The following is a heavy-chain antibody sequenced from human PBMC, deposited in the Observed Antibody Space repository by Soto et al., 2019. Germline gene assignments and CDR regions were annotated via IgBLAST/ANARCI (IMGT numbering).Heavy chain of an antibody. D-gene: IGHD6-19*01. CDR3: ARDWSSSDWFPHIDY. CDR2: ISGSSSFI. J-gene: IGHJ4*02. V-gene: IGHV3-21*06. CDR1: GFTFRSYS. Sequence: GGSLRLSCAASGFTFRSYSINWVRQAPGKGLEWVSSISGSSSFIYYADSVKGRFTISRDNAKNSLYLQMNSLRAEDTAVYYCARDWSSSDWFPHIDYWGQGTLVTVSS.